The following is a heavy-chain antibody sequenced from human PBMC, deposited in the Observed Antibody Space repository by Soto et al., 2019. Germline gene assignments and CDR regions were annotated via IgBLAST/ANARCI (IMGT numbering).Heavy chain of an antibody. J-gene: IGHJ4*02. CDR1: VFTFITYA. CDR3: AKGGQSYDY. Sequence: GGSLRLSCASSVFTFITYAMSWVRQAPGKGLEWVSAISTSVGSTYYTDSVKGRFTISRDNSKNTLYLQMNSLRAEDTAVYYCAKGGQSYDYWGQGTLVTVSS. D-gene: IGHD3-10*01. CDR2: ISTSVGST. V-gene: IGHV3-23*01.